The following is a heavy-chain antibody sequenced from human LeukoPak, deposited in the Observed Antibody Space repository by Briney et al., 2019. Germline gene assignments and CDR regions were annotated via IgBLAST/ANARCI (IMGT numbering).Heavy chain of an antibody. CDR2: IIPIFGTA. CDR1: GGTFSSHA. Sequence: SVKVSCKVSGGTFSSHAISWVRQAPGQGLEWMGRIIPIFGTANYAQKFQGRVTITTDESTSTAYMELSSLRSEDTAVYYCARERGYSGYDLAYWGQGTLVTVSS. V-gene: IGHV1-69*05. D-gene: IGHD5-12*01. CDR3: ARERGYSGYDLAY. J-gene: IGHJ4*02.